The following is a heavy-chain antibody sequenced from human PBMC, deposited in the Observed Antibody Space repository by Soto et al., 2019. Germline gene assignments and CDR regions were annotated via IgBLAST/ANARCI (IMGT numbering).Heavy chain of an antibody. CDR1: GFSFSGFA. CDR2: ISSAGSKK. Sequence: QVHLVESGGGVVQPGRSLRLSCAASGFSFSGFAMHWVRQAPGKGLEWVALISSAGSKKSYADSVKGRFTISRDNSKNTMNLQMNSLRPEDTAVCYCATATCHDYGDFCFTFDYWGQGILVTVPS. J-gene: IGHJ4*02. CDR3: ATATCHDYGDFCFTFDY. D-gene: IGHD4-17*01. V-gene: IGHV3-30-3*01.